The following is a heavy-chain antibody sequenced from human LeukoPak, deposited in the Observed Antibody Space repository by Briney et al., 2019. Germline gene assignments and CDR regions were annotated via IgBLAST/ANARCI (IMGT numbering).Heavy chain of an antibody. CDR1: GYTFTSYG. CDR2: ISAYNGNT. Sequence: ASVKVSCKASGYTFTSYGISWVRQAPGQGLEWMGWISAYNGNTNYAQKLQGRVTMTTDTSTSTAYMELRSLRSDDTAVYYCARKLRYFDWISGQSNWFDPWGQGTLVTVSS. CDR3: ARKLRYFDWISGQSNWFDP. V-gene: IGHV1-18*01. D-gene: IGHD3-9*01. J-gene: IGHJ5*02.